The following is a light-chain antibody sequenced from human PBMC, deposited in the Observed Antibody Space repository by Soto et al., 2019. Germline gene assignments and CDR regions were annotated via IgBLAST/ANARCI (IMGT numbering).Light chain of an antibody. J-gene: IGKJ1*01. CDR1: QSINHKY. V-gene: IGKV3-20*01. CDR3: QLYSGSPWT. CDR2: SVS. Sequence: EIVLTQSPGTLSLSPGERATLSCRASQSINHKYFAWFQQEPGQTPRLLIHSVSIRATGIPDRFSGSGSGTDFTLTISRLEPEDFAVYYCQLYSGSPWTFGRGTKVEIK.